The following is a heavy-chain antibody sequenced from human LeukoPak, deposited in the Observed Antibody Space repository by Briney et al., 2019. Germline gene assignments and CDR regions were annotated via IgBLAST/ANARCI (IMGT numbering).Heavy chain of an antibody. CDR1: GFTFSSYW. D-gene: IGHD1-26*01. V-gene: IGHV3-74*01. CDR2: INSDGSST. Sequence: GRSLRLSCAASGFTFSSYWMHWVRQAPGKGLVWVSRINSDGSSTSYADSVKGRFTISRDNAKNTLYLQMNSLRVEDTAVYYCARVRSGSSAGNYGMDVWGQGTTVTVSS. J-gene: IGHJ6*02. CDR3: ARVRSGSSAGNYGMDV.